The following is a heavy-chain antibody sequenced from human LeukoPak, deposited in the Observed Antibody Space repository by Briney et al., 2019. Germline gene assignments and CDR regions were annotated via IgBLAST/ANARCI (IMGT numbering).Heavy chain of an antibody. J-gene: IGHJ4*02. D-gene: IGHD3-3*01. V-gene: IGHV3-23*01. CDR2: ISGSGGST. CDR3: AKLPIRPSGFGVVILYQTGFDY. Sequence: GGSLRLSCAASVFTFSSYAMSWVRQAPGKGLEWVSAISGSGGSTYYADSVKGRFTISRDNSKNTLYLQMNSLRAEDTAVYYCAKLPIRPSGFGVVILYQTGFDYWGQGTLVTVSS. CDR1: VFTFSSYA.